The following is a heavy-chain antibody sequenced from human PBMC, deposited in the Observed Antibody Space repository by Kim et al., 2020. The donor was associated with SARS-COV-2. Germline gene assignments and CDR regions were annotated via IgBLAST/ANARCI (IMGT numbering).Heavy chain of an antibody. J-gene: IGHJ3*02. V-gene: IGHV3-48*03. D-gene: IGHD3-10*01. Sequence: THYYADSVRGRLTISRDNAKNLVYLQMNSLRVEDTAVYYCARGGSGTFDIWGQGTMVTVSS. CDR2: TH. CDR3: ARGGSGTFDI.